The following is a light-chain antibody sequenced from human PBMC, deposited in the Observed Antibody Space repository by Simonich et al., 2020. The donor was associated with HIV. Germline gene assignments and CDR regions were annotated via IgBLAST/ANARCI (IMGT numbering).Light chain of an antibody. CDR3: QQYHSLYT. CDR2: GAS. J-gene: IGKJ2*01. V-gene: IGKV3-15*01. Sequence: EIVMTQSPATLSVSPGERASPSCRASQSVSSNLAWYQQTPGQSPRLLIYGASTRATGIPARFSGSGSGTEFTLTISSMQSEDFAVYYCQQYHSLYTFGQGTKLEIK. CDR1: QSVSSN.